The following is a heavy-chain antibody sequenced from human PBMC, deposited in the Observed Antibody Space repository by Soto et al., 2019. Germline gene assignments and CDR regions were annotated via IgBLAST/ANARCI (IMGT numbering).Heavy chain of an antibody. J-gene: IGHJ6*02. Sequence: ASVKVSCKASGYTFISYGVSWVRQAPGQGLEWMGWINPNTGNTNYAQKFQGWVTMTTDTSISTAYMELSRLRSDDTAVYYCARVAYGMDVWGQGTTVTVSS. CDR3: ARVAYGMDV. CDR2: INPNTGNT. CDR1: GYTFISYG. V-gene: IGHV1-18*01.